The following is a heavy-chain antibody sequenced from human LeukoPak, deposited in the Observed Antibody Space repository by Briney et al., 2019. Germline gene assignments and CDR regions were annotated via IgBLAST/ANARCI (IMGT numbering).Heavy chain of an antibody. V-gene: IGHV3-23*01. J-gene: IGHJ4*02. D-gene: IGHD5-12*01. CDR3: AKSYNGYESKSDY. CDR1: GFTFSSYA. CDR2: ISNSGGRT. Sequence: GGSLRLSCAASGFTFSSYAMSWVRQAPGKGLEWVSSISNSGGRTFYTDSVKGRFTISRDNSEITLYLQMNSLRAEDTAVYYCAKSYNGYESKSDYWGQGTLVTVSS.